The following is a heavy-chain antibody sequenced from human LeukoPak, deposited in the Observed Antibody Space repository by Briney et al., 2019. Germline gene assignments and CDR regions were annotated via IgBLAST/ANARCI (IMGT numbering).Heavy chain of an antibody. CDR1: GGPISTYY. V-gene: IGHV4-59*01. Sequence: SETLSLTCTVSGGPISTYYWSWIRQPPGKGLEYIGYIYYSGSTNYNPSLKSRVTMSLDTSKNQFSLKLSSVTAADTAVYYCAREEVPHGFDIWGQGTVVTVSS. CDR2: IYYSGST. CDR3: AREEVPHGFDI. J-gene: IGHJ3*02.